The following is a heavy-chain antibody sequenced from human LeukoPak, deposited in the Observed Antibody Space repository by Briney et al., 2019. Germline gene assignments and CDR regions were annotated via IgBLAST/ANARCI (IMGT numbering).Heavy chain of an antibody. CDR3: ARPDAAAGYFDY. CDR2: ITSSGTYI. D-gene: IGHD6-13*01. CDR1: GFTFTRFN. J-gene: IGHJ4*02. Sequence: GGSLRLSCAASGFTFTRFNMNWVRQAPGKGLELVSSITSSGTYIYYADSVKGRFTISRDNAKNSLYLQMNSLRAEDTAVYYCARPDAAAGYFDYWGQGTLVTVSS. V-gene: IGHV3-21*01.